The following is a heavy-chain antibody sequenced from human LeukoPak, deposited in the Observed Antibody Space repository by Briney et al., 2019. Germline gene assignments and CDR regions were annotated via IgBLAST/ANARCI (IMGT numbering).Heavy chain of an antibody. CDR2: ISPENGDT. CDR1: GYTFTNFG. CDR3: ARVFGYYYFYMDV. V-gene: IGHV1-18*01. Sequence: ASVKVSCKTSGYTFTNFGINWVRQAPGQGLEWMGWISPENGDTNYAQTFQDRVTMTTDTSTNTAYMELRSLTSDDTAVYFCARVFGYYYFYMDVWGEGTTVIISS. D-gene: IGHD3/OR15-3a*01. J-gene: IGHJ6*03.